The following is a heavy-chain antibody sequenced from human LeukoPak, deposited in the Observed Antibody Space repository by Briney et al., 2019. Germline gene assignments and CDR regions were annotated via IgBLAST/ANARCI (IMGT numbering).Heavy chain of an antibody. CDR3: ASGMYDSSGYLGDAFDI. D-gene: IGHD3-22*01. Sequence: PGGSLRLSCAASGFTFSSYAMSWVRQAPGKGLEWVSAISGSGGSTYYADSVKGRFTISRDNSKNTLYLQMNSLRAEDTAVYYCASGMYDSSGYLGDAFDIWGQGTMVTVSS. V-gene: IGHV3-23*01. CDR2: ISGSGGST. CDR1: GFTFSSYA. J-gene: IGHJ3*02.